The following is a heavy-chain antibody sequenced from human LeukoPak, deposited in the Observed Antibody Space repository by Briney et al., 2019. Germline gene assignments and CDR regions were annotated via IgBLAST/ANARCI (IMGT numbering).Heavy chain of an antibody. J-gene: IGHJ5*02. CDR2: ITDSGTNT. CDR1: GFTFRSYA. CDR3: AKGSGSGWYGWLDP. V-gene: IGHV3-23*01. Sequence: GGSLRLSCAVSGFTFRSYAMNWVRQAPGKGLEWVSVITDSGTNTYYGDSVKGRFTVSTDNTKNTLYLHMNSLRAEDTAVYYCAKGSGSGWYGWLDPWSQGTLVTVSS. D-gene: IGHD6-19*01.